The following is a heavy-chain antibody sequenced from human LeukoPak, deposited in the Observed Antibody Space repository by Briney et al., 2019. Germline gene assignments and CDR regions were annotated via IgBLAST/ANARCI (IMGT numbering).Heavy chain of an antibody. Sequence: GGSLRLSCAASGFTFSSYGMHWVRQAPGKGLEWVAVIWYDGSDKYYTDSVKGRFTISRDNSKNTLYLQMNSLRAEDTAIHYCARAGDAFDIWGQGTMVTVSS. CDR2: IWYDGSDK. CDR3: ARAGDAFDI. CDR1: GFTFSSYG. J-gene: IGHJ3*02. V-gene: IGHV3-33*01.